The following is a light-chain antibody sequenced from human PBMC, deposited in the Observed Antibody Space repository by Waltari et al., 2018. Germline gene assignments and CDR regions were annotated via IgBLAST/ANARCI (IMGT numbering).Light chain of an antibody. CDR1: QGIGNN. CDR2: RAS. CDR3: QQGYSYPLT. J-gene: IGKJ4*01. Sequence: DIQMTQSPSSLSPSLENTVTITYQASQGIGNNLNWYQQKPGKAPKLLIYRASSLQSGIPSRFSGSGSGTDFTLTISSLQPEDFATYYCQQGYSYPLTFGGGTKVEIK. V-gene: IGKV1-17*01.